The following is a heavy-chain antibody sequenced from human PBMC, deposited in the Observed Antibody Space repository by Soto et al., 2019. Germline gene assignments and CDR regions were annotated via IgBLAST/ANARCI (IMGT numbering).Heavy chain of an antibody. Sequence: QEQLVQSGPEVQKPGSSVKVSCKASGDTLSRHGISWVPQAPGQGLEWMGGIIPIFRITNYAQKFQGRLMITADESTRTAYMELSRLGSDDSAVYFCVRVRVGSIPLNYDMDVWGQGTTVTVS. CDR2: IIPIFRIT. J-gene: IGHJ6*02. D-gene: IGHD1-26*01. CDR1: GDTLSRHG. CDR3: VRVRVGSIPLNYDMDV. V-gene: IGHV1-69*01.